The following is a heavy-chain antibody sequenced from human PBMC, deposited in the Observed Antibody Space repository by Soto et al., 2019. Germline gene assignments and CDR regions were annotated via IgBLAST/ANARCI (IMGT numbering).Heavy chain of an antibody. D-gene: IGHD2-15*01. J-gene: IGHJ5*02. Sequence: GKVSCKASGYTFTSYYMHWVRQAPGQGLEWMGIINPSGGSTSYAQKFQGRVTMTRDTSTSTVYMELSSLRSEDTAAYYCARDPIPYCSGGSCYSSSWFDPWGQGTLVTVSS. CDR3: ARDPIPYCSGGSCYSSSWFDP. CDR2: INPSGGST. CDR1: GYTFTSYY. V-gene: IGHV1-46*01.